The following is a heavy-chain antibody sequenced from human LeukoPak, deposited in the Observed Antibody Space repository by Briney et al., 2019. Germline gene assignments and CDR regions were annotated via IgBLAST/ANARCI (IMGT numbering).Heavy chain of an antibody. CDR2: ISAYNGNT. V-gene: IGHV1-18*01. Sequence: ASVKVSCKASGYTFTSYGISWVRQAPGQGLEWMGWISAYNGNTNYAQKLQGRVTMTTDTSTSTAYMELRSLRSDDTAVYYCARLRGKYSSSWYKDHWGQGTLVTVSS. CDR1: GYTFTSYG. CDR3: ARLRGKYSSSWYKDH. J-gene: IGHJ4*02. D-gene: IGHD6-13*01.